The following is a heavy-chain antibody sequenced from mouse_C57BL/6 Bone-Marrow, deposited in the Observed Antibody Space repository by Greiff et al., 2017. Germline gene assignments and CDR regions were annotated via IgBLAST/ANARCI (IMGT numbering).Heavy chain of an antibody. Sequence: VQLQQSGPELVKPGASVTISCKASGYTFTDYYINWVKQRPGQGLEWIGWIFPGSGSTYYNEKFKGKATLTVDKSSSTAYMLLSSLTSEDSAVYFCARAYYSNYDFDYWGQGTTLTVSS. D-gene: IGHD2-5*01. J-gene: IGHJ2*01. CDR1: GYTFTDYY. CDR2: IFPGSGST. CDR3: ARAYYSNYDFDY. V-gene: IGHV1-75*01.